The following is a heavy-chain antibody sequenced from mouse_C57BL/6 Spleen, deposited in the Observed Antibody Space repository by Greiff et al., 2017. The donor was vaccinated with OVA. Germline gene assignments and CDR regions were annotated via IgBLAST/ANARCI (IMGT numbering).Heavy chain of an antibody. Sequence: EVQGVESGGGLVKPGGSLKLSCAASGFTFSDYGMHWVRQAPEKGLEWVAYISSGSSTIYYADTVKGRFTISRDNAKNTLFLQMTSLRSEDTAMYYCARDDGPSWFAYWGQGTLVTVSA. CDR3: ARDDGPSWFAY. D-gene: IGHD2-3*01. CDR2: ISSGSSTI. J-gene: IGHJ3*01. V-gene: IGHV5-17*01. CDR1: GFTFSDYG.